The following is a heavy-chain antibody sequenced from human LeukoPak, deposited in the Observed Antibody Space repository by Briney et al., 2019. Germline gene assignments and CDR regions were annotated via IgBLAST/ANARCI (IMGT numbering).Heavy chain of an antibody. J-gene: IGHJ1*01. CDR3: VYGGGYFQH. D-gene: IGHD4-23*01. Sequence: PGGSLRLSCAASGFTFSSYSMDWVRQAPGKGLEWVSSISSSSNNIYYAYSVKGRFTISRDNGKNSLYLLMNSLRAEDTAVYYCVYGGGYFQHWGQGTLVTVSS. CDR2: ISSSSNNI. CDR1: GFTFSSYS. V-gene: IGHV3-21*01.